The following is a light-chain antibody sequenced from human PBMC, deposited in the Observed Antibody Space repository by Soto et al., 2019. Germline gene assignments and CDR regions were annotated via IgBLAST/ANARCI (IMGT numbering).Light chain of an antibody. CDR2: EVT. CDR3: TSYAGINIPVV. V-gene: IGLV2-8*01. J-gene: IGLJ2*01. Sequence: QSALTQPTSASGSPGQSVTISCTGTSSDVGGYNFVSWYRQHPGKAPKLMIYEVTKRPSGVPDRFSGSKSGNTASLTVSGLQGEDEADYYCTSYAGINIPVVFGGGTKLTVL. CDR1: SSDVGGYNF.